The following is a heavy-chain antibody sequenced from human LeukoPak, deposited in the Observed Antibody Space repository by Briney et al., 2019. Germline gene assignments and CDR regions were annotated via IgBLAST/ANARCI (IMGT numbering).Heavy chain of an antibody. Sequence: GASVKVSCKASGYTFTSYDINWVRQATGQGLEWMGWMNPNSGNTGYAQKFQGRVTMTRNTSISTAYMELSSLRSEDTAVYYCARVSTYYYDSSGLGDWFDPWGQGTLATVSS. V-gene: IGHV1-8*01. CDR2: MNPNSGNT. J-gene: IGHJ5*02. CDR3: ARVSTYYYDSSGLGDWFDP. D-gene: IGHD3-22*01. CDR1: GYTFTSYD.